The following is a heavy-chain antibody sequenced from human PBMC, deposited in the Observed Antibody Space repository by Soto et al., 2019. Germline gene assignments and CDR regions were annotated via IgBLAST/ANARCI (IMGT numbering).Heavy chain of an antibody. CDR3: ARELMVRGVNYYYYGMDV. D-gene: IGHD3-10*01. Sequence: ETLSLTCTVSGGSISSYYWIWILQPPGKGLEWIGYIYYSGSTNYNPSLKSRVTISVDTSKNQFSLKLSSVTAADTAVYYCARELMVRGVNYYYYGMDVWGQGTTVTVSS. CDR2: IYYSGST. V-gene: IGHV4-59*01. CDR1: GGSISSYY. J-gene: IGHJ6*02.